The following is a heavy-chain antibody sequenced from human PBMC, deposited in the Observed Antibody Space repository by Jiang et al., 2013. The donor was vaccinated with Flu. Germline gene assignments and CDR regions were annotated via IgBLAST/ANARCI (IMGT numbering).Heavy chain of an antibody. CDR3: ARLPYYDFWSGDVYFDY. Sequence: GAEVKKPGESLKISCKGSGCSFTSYWIGWVRQMPGKGLEWMGIIYPGDSDTRYSPSFQGQVTISADKSISTAYLQWSSLKASDTAMYYCARLPYYDFWSGDVYFDYWGQGTLVTVSS. CDR1: GCSFTSYW. J-gene: IGHJ4*02. D-gene: IGHD3-3*01. V-gene: IGHV5-51*01. CDR2: IYPGDSDT.